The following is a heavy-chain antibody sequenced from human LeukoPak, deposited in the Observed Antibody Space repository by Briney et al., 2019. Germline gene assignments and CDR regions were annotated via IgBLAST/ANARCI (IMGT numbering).Heavy chain of an antibody. Sequence: GGSLRLSCAASGLTFGTYATTWVRQAPGKGLEWVSAISGSGGSTYYADSVKGRFTISRDNSKNTLFLQMNSLRPDDTAVYYCAKGGDYSTSSELDFWGQGTLVTVSS. CDR1: GLTFGTYA. J-gene: IGHJ4*02. V-gene: IGHV3-23*01. CDR3: AKGGDYSTSSELDF. CDR2: ISGSGGST. D-gene: IGHD6-6*01.